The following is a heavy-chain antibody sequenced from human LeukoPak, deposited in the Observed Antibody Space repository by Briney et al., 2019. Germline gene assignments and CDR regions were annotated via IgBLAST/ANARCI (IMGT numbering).Heavy chain of an antibody. D-gene: IGHD6-19*01. V-gene: IGHV3-23*01. J-gene: IGHJ4*02. CDR2: ISGSGDST. CDR3: AKEPFFSSGWFFGS. CDR1: GFTFSSNG. Sequence: PGGTLRLSCAGSGFTFSSNGMSWVRQAPGKGLKWVSTISGSGDSTYYADSVKGRFTISRDNSKNTLYLQMNSLRAEDTAVFYCAKEPFFSSGWFFGSWGQGTLVTVSS.